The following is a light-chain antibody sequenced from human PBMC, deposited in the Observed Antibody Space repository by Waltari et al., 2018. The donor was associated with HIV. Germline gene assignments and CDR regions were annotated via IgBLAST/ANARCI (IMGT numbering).Light chain of an antibody. Sequence: QSALAQPASVSGSPGQSITISCAGAVVDRAPELYVSWYQQPPGRAPRLIIYMLSRRPSGVSDRFSGSSSGMSATLTISGLQSDDEAHYYCSSYSTITSLFVFGTGTRVTVL. J-gene: IGLJ1*01. V-gene: IGLV2-14*01. CDR3: SSYSTITSLFV. CDR2: MLS. CDR1: VVDRAPELY.